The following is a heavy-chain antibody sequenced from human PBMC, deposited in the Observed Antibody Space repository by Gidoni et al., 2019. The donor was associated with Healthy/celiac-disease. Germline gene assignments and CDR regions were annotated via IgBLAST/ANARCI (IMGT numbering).Heavy chain of an antibody. CDR2: ISSSSLTI. J-gene: IGHJ6*02. D-gene: IGHD5-18*01. CDR3: ARARGYSYGPGYYYYGMDV. CDR1: GFTFSSYS. V-gene: IGHV3-48*02. Sequence: EVQLVESGGGVVQRGGSLRPACAASGFTFSSYSMNWVRPAPWKGLEWVSYISSSSLTIYYADSVNGRFTISRANATNSLYLQLNSLRDEDTAVYYCARARGYSYGPGYYYYGMDVWGQGTTVTVSS.